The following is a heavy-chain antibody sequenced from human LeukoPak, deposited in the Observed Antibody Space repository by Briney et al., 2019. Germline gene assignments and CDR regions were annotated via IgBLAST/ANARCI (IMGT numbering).Heavy chain of an antibody. J-gene: IGHJ4*02. CDR3: ARLSVLLPDY. Sequence: PSETLSLTCTVSGGSISSSSYYWGWIRQPPGKGLEWIGSIYYSGSTYYNPSLKSRVTISVDTSKNQFSLKLSSVTAADTAVYYCARLSVLLPDYWGQGTLVTVSS. CDR2: IYYSGST. CDR1: GGSISSSSYY. D-gene: IGHD3-10*01. V-gene: IGHV4-39*01.